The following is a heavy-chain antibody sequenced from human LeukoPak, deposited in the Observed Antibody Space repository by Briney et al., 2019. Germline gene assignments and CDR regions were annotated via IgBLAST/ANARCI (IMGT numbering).Heavy chain of an antibody. CDR1: GFTFSSYW. CDR2: IKQDGSEK. V-gene: IGHV3-7*01. Sequence: PGGSLRLSCAASGFTFSSYWMSWVRQAPGKGLEWVANIKQDGSEKYYVDSVKGRFTISRDNAKNSLYLQMNSLRAEDTAVYYCRFWFGEDYVDYWGQGTLVTVSS. CDR3: RFWFGEDYVDY. J-gene: IGHJ4*02. D-gene: IGHD3-10*01.